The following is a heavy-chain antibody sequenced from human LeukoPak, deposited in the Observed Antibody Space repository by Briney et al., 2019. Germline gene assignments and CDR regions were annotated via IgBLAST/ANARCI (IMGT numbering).Heavy chain of an antibody. J-gene: IGHJ4*02. D-gene: IGHD3-10*01. V-gene: IGHV3-7*01. Sequence: GGSLRLSCAASGFTFSSYAMHWVRQAPGKGLEWVANIHRDGSEEYYMDSVKGRFTISRDNAKDSLYLQLNSLRAEDTALYYCTTATGRGVISHFDSWGQGVLVTVSS. CDR1: GFTFSSYA. CDR2: IHRDGSEE. CDR3: TTATGRGVISHFDS.